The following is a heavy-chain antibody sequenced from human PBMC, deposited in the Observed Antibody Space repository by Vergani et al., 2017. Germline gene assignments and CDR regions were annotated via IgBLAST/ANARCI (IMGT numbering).Heavy chain of an antibody. J-gene: IGHJ3*02. CDR2: IYYSGST. CDR1: GGSISSYY. D-gene: IGHD4-17*01. V-gene: IGHV4-59*08. Sequence: QVQLQESGPGLVRPSETLSLTCTDSGGSISSYYWSWIRQPPGKGLEWIGYIYYSGSTNYNPSLKSRVTISVDTSKNQFSLKLSSVTAADTAVYYCARHGTTTVTSYAFDIWGQGTMVTVSS. CDR3: ARHGTTTVTSYAFDI.